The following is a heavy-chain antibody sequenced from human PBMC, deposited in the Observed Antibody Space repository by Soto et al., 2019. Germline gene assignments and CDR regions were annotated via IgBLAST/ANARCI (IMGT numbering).Heavy chain of an antibody. CDR1: GYTFTSYG. CDR2: ISAYNGNT. J-gene: IGHJ4*02. CDR3: AWDPFMYYYGSGPPDPNFDY. D-gene: IGHD3-10*01. Sequence: ASVKVSCKASGYTFTSYGISWMRQAPGQGLEWMGWISAYNGNTNYAQKLQGRVTMTTDTSTSTAYMELRSLRSDDTAVYFCAWDPFMYYYGSGPPDPNFDYWGQGTLVTVSS. V-gene: IGHV1-18*01.